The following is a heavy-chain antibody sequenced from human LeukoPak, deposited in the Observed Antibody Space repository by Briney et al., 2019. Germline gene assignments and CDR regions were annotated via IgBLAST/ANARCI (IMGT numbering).Heavy chain of an antibody. CDR2: IIPILGIA. J-gene: IGHJ4*02. CDR3: ARAEGIVATIPLDY. CDR1: GGTFSSYA. V-gene: IGHV1-69*04. Sequence: SVKVSCKASGGTFSSYAISWVRRAPGQGLEWMGRIIPILGIANYAQKFQGRVTITADKSTSTAYMELSSLRSEDTAVYYCARAEGIVATIPLDYWAERTLDTVSS. D-gene: IGHD5-12*01.